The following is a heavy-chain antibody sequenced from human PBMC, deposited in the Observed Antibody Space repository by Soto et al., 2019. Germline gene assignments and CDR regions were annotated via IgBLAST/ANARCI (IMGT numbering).Heavy chain of an antibody. Sequence: SVKVSCKASGGTFSSYAISWVRQAPGQGLEWMGGIIPIFGTANYAQKFQGRVTITADESTSTAYMELSSLRSEDTAVYYCARGRAPRYYYYGMDVWGQGTTVTVSS. V-gene: IGHV1-69*13. J-gene: IGHJ6*02. CDR2: IIPIFGTA. CDR3: ARGRAPRYYYYGMDV. CDR1: GGTFSSYA. D-gene: IGHD1-26*01.